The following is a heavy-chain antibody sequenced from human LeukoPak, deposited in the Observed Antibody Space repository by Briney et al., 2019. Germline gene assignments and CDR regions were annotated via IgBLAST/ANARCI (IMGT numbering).Heavy chain of an antibody. V-gene: IGHV3-53*01. CDR2: IYSGGST. J-gene: IGHJ6*02. D-gene: IGHD6-19*01. CDR1: GFTVSSNY. Sequence: GGSLRLSCAASGFTVSSNYMSWVRQAPGKGLEWVSVIYSGGSTYYADSVKGRFTISRDNSKNTLYLQMNSLRAEDTAVYYCAKEISVAHYYYGMDVWGQGTTVTVSS. CDR3: AKEISVAHYYYGMDV.